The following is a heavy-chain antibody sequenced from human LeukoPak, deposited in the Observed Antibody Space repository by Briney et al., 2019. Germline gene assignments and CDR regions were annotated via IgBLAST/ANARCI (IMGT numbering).Heavy chain of an antibody. D-gene: IGHD6-13*01. Sequence: SETLSLTCAVYGGSFSGYYWNWIRQPPGKGLEWIGEINHSGSTSYNPSLKSRVTISVDTSKNQFSLKLSSVTAADTAVYYCARQSLLAAAGKGDFDYWGQGTLVTVSS. CDR2: INHSGST. CDR3: ARQSLLAAAGKGDFDY. V-gene: IGHV4-34*01. J-gene: IGHJ4*02. CDR1: GGSFSGYY.